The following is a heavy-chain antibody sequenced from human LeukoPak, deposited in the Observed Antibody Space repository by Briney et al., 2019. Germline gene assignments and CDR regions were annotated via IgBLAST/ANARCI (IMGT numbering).Heavy chain of an antibody. Sequence: GGSVRLYGVAFGFNFDDYGMSWVGQAPGKGLEWVAGINWNCGSTGYADSVKGRFTSSRDNAKNSLYLQMNSLRAEDTALYYCARGGRAMDCSGGSCYSLGAGYYYYYMDVWGKGTTVTVSS. D-gene: IGHD2-15*01. CDR1: GFNFDDYG. V-gene: IGHV3-20*04. CDR2: INWNCGST. J-gene: IGHJ6*03. CDR3: ARGGRAMDCSGGSCYSLGAGYYYYYMDV.